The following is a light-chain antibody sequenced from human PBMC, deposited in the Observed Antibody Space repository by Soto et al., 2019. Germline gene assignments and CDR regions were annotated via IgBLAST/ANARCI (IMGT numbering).Light chain of an antibody. CDR1: QDISTY. J-gene: IGKJ1*01. Sequence: IQLTQSPSSLSASVGDRVTITCRASQDISTYLAWYQQNPGRAPKLLIYLASNLHTGVPSRFSGSGSWTEFTLPISSLQPKNFATYYCQQLDSDPPWTFGQGTRVEIK. CDR2: LAS. CDR3: QQLDSDPPWT. V-gene: IGKV1-9*01.